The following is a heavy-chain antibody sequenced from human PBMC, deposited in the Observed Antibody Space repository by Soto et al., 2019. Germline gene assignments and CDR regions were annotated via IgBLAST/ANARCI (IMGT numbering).Heavy chain of an antibody. J-gene: IGHJ4*02. CDR1: GFSFSSYA. CDR3: AKGSIEYSASVDN. D-gene: IGHD5-12*01. V-gene: IGHV3-23*01. CDR2: ISARGGSL. Sequence: EVQLLESGGGLVQPGGSLRLSCAASGFSFSSYAMVWVRQAPGKGLEWVSVISARGGSLYIADSVKGRFTISRDNSKNVLSLEMNSLRSEYTATYFSAKGSIEYSASVDNWGQGTLVVVSS.